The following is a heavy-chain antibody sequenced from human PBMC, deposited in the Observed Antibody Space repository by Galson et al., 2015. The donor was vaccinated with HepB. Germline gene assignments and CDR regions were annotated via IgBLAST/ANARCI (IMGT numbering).Heavy chain of an antibody. Sequence: SVKVSCKASGYTFTSYGISWVRQAPGQGLEWMGWISAYNGNTNYAQKLQGRVTMTTDTSTSTAYMELRSLRSDDTAVYYCASILIEGTTNPRFGVDWGQGTLVTVSS. V-gene: IGHV1-18*04. CDR1: GYTFTSYG. J-gene: IGHJ4*02. CDR2: ISAYNGNT. D-gene: IGHD3-3*01. CDR3: ASILIEGTTNPRFGVD.